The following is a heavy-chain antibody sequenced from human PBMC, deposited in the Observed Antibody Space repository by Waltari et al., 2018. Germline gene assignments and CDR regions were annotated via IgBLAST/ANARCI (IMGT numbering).Heavy chain of an antibody. D-gene: IGHD1-26*01. V-gene: IGHV4-61*02. CDR3: ARPILVSKYCDY. CDR1: GGSISSGSYY. CDR2: IYHSGST. J-gene: IGHJ4*02. Sequence: QVQLQESGPGLVKPSQTLSLTCTVSGGSISSGSYYWRWIRQPAGKGLEWIGSIYHSGSTYYNPSLKSRVTISVDTSKNQFSLKLSSVTAADTAVYYCARPILVSKYCDYWGQGTLVTVSS.